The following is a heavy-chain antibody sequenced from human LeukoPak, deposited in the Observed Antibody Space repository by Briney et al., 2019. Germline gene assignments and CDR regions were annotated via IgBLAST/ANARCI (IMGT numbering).Heavy chain of an antibody. V-gene: IGHV4-61*02. CDR2: ISTSANT. CDR1: GGSINSGNHY. D-gene: IGHD1-1*01. J-gene: IGHJ4*02. CDR3: ARGDFATGFFDY. Sequence: SETLSLTCTVSGGSINSGNHYWSWVRQPAGKGLEWIGRISTSANTNYSPSLKSRVTISIDTSKNQISLKLSSVTAADTAVYYCARGDFATGFFDYWGQGTLVTVSS.